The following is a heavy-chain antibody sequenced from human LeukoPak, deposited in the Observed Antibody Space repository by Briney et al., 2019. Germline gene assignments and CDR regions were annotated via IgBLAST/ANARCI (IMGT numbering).Heavy chain of an antibody. CDR1: GDSVSSNSAA. CDR2: TYYRSKWYN. D-gene: IGHD6-13*01. CDR3: ARVLEYSGSWNYFDY. Sequence: SQTLSLTCAISGDSVSSNSAAWNWVTQSPSRGLEWLGRTYYRSKWYNDYAVSVKSRIIINPDTSKNQFSLHLNSVTPEDTAVYYCARVLEYSGSWNYFDYWGQGTLVTVSS. V-gene: IGHV6-1*01. J-gene: IGHJ4*02.